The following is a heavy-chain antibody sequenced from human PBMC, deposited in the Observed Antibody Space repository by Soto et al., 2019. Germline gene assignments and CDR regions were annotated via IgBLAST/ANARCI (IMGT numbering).Heavy chain of an antibody. CDR1: GFTVSSNY. CDR2: IYSGGST. Sequence: GGSLRLSCAASGFTVSSNYMSWVRQAPGKGLEWVSVIYSGGSTYYADSVKGRFTISRDNAKNSLYLQMNSLRDEDTALYYCARVLAAAGIPFDYWGQGTLVTVSS. V-gene: IGHV3-53*01. D-gene: IGHD6-13*01. J-gene: IGHJ4*02. CDR3: ARVLAAAGIPFDY.